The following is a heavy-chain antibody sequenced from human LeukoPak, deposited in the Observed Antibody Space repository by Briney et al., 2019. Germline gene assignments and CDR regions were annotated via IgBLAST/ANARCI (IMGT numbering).Heavy chain of an antibody. V-gene: IGHV1-69*10. D-gene: IGHD6-13*01. CDR2: IIPIFGIA. CDR3: ARDSTGYSSSPGWFDP. J-gene: IGHJ5*02. Sequence: ASVKVSCKASGGTFSSYAISWVRQAPGQGLEWMGGIIPIFGIANYAQKFQGRVTITADKSTSTAYMELSSLRSEDTAVYYCARDSTGYSSSPGWFDPWGQGTLVTVSS. CDR1: GGTFSSYA.